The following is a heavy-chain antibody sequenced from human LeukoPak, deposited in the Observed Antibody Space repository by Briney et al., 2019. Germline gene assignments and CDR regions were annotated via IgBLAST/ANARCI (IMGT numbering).Heavy chain of an antibody. CDR2: IYYSGST. V-gene: IGHV4-59*08. D-gene: IGHD1-26*01. CDR3: ARHGVGATSPHFDY. J-gene: IGHJ4*02. CDR1: GGSISSYY. Sequence: SETLSLTCTVSGGSISSYYWSWIRQPPEKGLEWIGYIYYSGSTNYNPSLESRVTISVDTSKNQFSLKLSSVTAADTAVYYCARHGVGATSPHFDYWGQGTLVTVSS.